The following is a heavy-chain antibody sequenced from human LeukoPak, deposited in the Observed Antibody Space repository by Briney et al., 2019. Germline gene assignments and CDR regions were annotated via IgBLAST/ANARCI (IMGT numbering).Heavy chain of an antibody. Sequence: EASVKVSCKASGYTFNNYDINWVRQATGEGLEWMGWMNPNSGHTGYAKKFQGRVTMTRETSTRTAYMELSSLRSEDTAVYYCARTYFSDDSGYYDGNYYYYYYMDVWGKGTTVTVSS. D-gene: IGHD3-22*01. CDR2: MNPNSGHT. V-gene: IGHV1-8*02. CDR1: GYTFNNYD. J-gene: IGHJ6*03. CDR3: ARTYFSDDSGYYDGNYYYYYYMDV.